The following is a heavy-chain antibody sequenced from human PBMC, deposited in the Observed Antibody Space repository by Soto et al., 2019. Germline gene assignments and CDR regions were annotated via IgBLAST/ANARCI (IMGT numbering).Heavy chain of an antibody. J-gene: IGHJ4*02. CDR1: GGSISRYY. D-gene: IGHD1-26*01. CDR2: IYYSGST. V-gene: IGHV4-59*01. Sequence: QVQLQESGPGLVKPSETLSLTCTVSGGSISRYYWSWIRQPPGKGLQWIGYIYYSGSTNYNPSLKSRVTLSVDTSKNQLSLRLLSVTAADAAVYSWARGGGATMGGFDFWGQGTLVTVSS. CDR3: ARGGGATMGGFDF.